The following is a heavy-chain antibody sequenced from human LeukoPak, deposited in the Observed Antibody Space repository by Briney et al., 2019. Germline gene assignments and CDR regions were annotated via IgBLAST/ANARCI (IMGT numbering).Heavy chain of an antibody. J-gene: IGHJ4*02. V-gene: IGHV4-34*01. Sequence: SETLSLTCAVYGGSFSGYYWSWIRQPPGKGLEWIGEINHSGSTNYNPSLKSRVTISVDTSKNQFSLKLSSMTAADTAVYYCARHKWELLPPYYFDYWGQGTLVTVSS. CDR3: ARHKWELLPPYYFDY. CDR1: GGSFSGYY. CDR2: INHSGST. D-gene: IGHD1-26*01.